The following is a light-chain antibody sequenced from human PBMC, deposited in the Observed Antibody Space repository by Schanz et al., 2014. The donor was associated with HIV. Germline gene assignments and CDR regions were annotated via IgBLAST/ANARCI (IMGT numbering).Light chain of an antibody. CDR1: SSDVGGYDL. J-gene: IGLJ1*01. CDR3: SSYASGSTLEV. CDR2: DVT. Sequence: QSALTQPRSVSGSPGQSVTISCSGTSSDVGGYDLVSWYQHHPGKAPKLLILDVTKRASGVPARFSGSKSGNTASLTISGLQAEDEADYYCSSYASGSTLEVFGSGTKLTVL. V-gene: IGLV2-11*01.